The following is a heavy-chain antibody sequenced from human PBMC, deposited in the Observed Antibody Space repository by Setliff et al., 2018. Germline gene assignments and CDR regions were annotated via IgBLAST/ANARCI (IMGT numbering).Heavy chain of an antibody. CDR2: IYYSGTT. J-gene: IGHJ5*01. D-gene: IGHD3-3*01. Sequence: PSETLSLTCSVSGGSITSRSYYWGWIRQSPGKGLEWLGTIYYSGTTYYNSSLRSRVSISTDTSKNEFSLRLSSVTAAGTAVYYCVKPTWAGEVSSPFAFWFESWGQGTLVTVSS. V-gene: IGHV4-39*01. CDR3: VKPTWAGEVSSPFAFWFES. CDR1: GGSITSRSYY.